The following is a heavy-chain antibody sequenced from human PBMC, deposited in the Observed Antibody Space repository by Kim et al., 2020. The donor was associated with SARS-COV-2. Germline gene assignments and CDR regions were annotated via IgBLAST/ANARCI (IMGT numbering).Heavy chain of an antibody. CDR3: ARESALRYFDWLSLINWFDP. CDR2: INPSGGST. CDR1: GYTFTSYY. J-gene: IGHJ5*02. V-gene: IGHV1-46*01. D-gene: IGHD3-9*01. Sequence: ASVKVSCKASGYTFTSYYMHWVRQAPGQGLEWMGIINPSGGSTSYAQKFQGRVTMTRDTSTITVYIELSSLRSEDTAVYYCARESALRYFDWLSLINWFDPWGQGTLVTVYS.